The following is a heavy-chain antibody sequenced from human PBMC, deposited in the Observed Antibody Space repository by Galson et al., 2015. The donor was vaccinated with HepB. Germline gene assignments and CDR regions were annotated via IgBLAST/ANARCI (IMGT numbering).Heavy chain of an antibody. D-gene: IGHD2-2*01. J-gene: IGHJ3*02. CDR2: IFPSDSDT. Sequence: QSGAEVKKPGESLKISCKASGYKFTGYWIGWVRQMPGKGLEWVGIIFPSDSDTRYSPSFQGQVSISVDESISTAYLQWGSLKASDTALYYCARQDCSTTSCWEVFEIWGQGTMVTVSS. CDR3: ARQDCSTTSCWEVFEI. V-gene: IGHV5-51*01. CDR1: GYKFTGYW.